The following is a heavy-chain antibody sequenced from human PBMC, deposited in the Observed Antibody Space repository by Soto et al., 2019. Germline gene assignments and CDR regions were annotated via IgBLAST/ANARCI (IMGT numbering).Heavy chain of an antibody. V-gene: IGHV3-21*01. J-gene: IGHJ3*02. Sequence: GGSLRLSCAASGFTFSSYSMNWVRQAPGKGLEWVSSISSSSSYIYYADSVKGRFTISRDNAKNSLYLQMNSLRAEDTAVYYCARGGCHDYGGISQRWHAFDIWGQGTMVTVSS. CDR1: GFTFSSYS. CDR2: ISSSSSYI. CDR3: ARGGCHDYGGISQRWHAFDI. D-gene: IGHD4-17*01.